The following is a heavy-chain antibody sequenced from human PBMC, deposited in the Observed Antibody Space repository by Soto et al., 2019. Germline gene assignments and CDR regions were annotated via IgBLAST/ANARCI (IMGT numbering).Heavy chain of an antibody. V-gene: IGHV4-34*01. CDR1: GGSFSGYY. CDR2: INHSGST. Sequence: SETLSLTCAVYGGSFSGYYRSWIRQPPGKGLEWIGEINHSGSTNYNPSLKSRVTISVDTPKNQFSLKLSSVTAAHTAVYYCARGGSSGWYENWFDPWGQGTLVTVSS. D-gene: IGHD6-19*01. CDR3: ARGGSSGWYENWFDP. J-gene: IGHJ5*02.